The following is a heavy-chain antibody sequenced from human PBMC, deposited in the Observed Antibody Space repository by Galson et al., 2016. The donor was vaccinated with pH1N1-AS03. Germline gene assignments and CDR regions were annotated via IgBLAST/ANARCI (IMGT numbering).Heavy chain of an antibody. D-gene: IGHD3-3*01. V-gene: IGHV5-51*01. CDR3: AIRVDFWSGLPYYFDY. J-gene: IGHJ4*02. CDR2: IYPGDSGT. CDR1: GYRFTSYW. Sequence: QSGAEVKKPGESLKISCKGSGYRFTSYWIGWVRQMPGKGLEWMGVIYPGDSGTRYSPSFQGQVTISVDKPISTAYLQWSSLKASATAMYYCAIRVDFWSGLPYYFDYWGQGTLVTVSS.